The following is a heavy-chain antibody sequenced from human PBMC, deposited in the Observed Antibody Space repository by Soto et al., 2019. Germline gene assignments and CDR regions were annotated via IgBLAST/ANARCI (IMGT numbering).Heavy chain of an antibody. CDR1: GGSISGGRCC. CDR3: ARSRITMVRGVHPFDY. V-gene: IGHV4-30-2*01. J-gene: IGHJ4*02. Sequence: PSETLSLTCTVSGGSISGGRCCWSWIRKPPGKGLEWIGYIYHSGSTYYNPSLKSRVTISVDRSKNQFSLKLSSVTAADTAVYYCARSRITMVRGVHPFDYWGQGTLVTVSS. CDR2: IYHSGST. D-gene: IGHD3-10*01.